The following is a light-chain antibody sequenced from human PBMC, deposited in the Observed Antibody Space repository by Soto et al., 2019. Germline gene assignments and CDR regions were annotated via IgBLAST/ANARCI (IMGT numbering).Light chain of an antibody. J-gene: IGKJ1*01. CDR3: QQYGSSSWT. CDR1: QYVSSSS. Sequence: EIVLTQSPGTLSLSPGERATLSCRASQYVSSSSLAWYQQKRGQAPRLLIHDASSRATGIPDRFSGSGSGTDFTLTISRLEPEDFAVYYCQQYGSSSWTFGQGTKVDIK. CDR2: DAS. V-gene: IGKV3-20*01.